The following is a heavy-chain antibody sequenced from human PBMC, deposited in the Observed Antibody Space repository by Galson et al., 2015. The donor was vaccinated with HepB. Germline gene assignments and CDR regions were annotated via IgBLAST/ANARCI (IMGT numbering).Heavy chain of an antibody. V-gene: IGHV3-23*01. D-gene: IGHD3-22*01. CDR3: ARDRGYYDSSGYYYQDY. CDR1: GFTFSSYA. J-gene: IGHJ4*02. CDR2: IGGSGYSK. Sequence: SLRLSCAASGFTFSSYAMSWVRQAPGKGLEWVSAIGGSGYSKYYADSVKGGFTISRGNTKNTLYLQMNMLRAEATAVYYSARDRGYYDSSGYYYQDYWGQGTLVTVSS.